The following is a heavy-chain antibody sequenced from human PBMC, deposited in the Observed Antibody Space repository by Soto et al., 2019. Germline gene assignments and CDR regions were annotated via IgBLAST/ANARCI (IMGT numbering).Heavy chain of an antibody. Sequence: GGSLRLSCAASGFTFSSYAMSWVRQAPGKGLEWVSAISGSGGSTYYADSVKGRFTISRDNSKNTLYLQMNSLRAEDTAVYYCAKDWGYCTNGLCPHDYGDPFDVWGQGTLVTVSS. D-gene: IGHD2-8*01. CDR2: ISGSGGST. CDR1: GFTFSSYA. J-gene: IGHJ4*02. CDR3: AKDWGYCTNGLCPHDYGDPFDV. V-gene: IGHV3-23*01.